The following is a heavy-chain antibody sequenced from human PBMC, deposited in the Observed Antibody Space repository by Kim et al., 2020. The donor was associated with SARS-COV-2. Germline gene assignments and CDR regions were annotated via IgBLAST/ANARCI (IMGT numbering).Heavy chain of an antibody. D-gene: IGHD5-18*01. V-gene: IGHV3-30*18. Sequence: GGSLRLSCAASGFTFSSYGMHWVRQAPGKGLEWVAVISYDGSNKYYADSVKGRFTISRDNSKNTLYLQMNSLRAEDTAVYYCAKSRYGYLIDYWGQGTL. CDR3: AKSRYGYLIDY. J-gene: IGHJ4*02. CDR1: GFTFSSYG. CDR2: ISYDGSNK.